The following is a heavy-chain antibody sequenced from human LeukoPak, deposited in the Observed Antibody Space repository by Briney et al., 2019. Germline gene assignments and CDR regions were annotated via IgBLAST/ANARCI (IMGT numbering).Heavy chain of an antibody. Sequence: PGVSLRLSCAASGFTVSTNFMSWVRQAPGKGLEWVAVLYSGGTTYYADSVRGRFTISRDNSKNTLYLQMNSLRAEDTAVYYCARDGYGYNYMDVWGKGTTVTVSS. CDR1: GFTVSTNF. CDR2: LYSGGTT. D-gene: IGHD4-17*01. CDR3: ARDGYGYNYMDV. J-gene: IGHJ6*03. V-gene: IGHV3-53*01.